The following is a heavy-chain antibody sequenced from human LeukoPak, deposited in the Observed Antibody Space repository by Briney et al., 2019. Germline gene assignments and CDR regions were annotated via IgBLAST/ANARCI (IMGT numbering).Heavy chain of an antibody. J-gene: IGHJ4*02. V-gene: IGHV1-46*01. CDR1: GYTFTSYY. CDR3: ARSRYSYGTFDY. D-gene: IGHD5-18*01. Sequence: ASVKVSCKASGYTFTSYYMHWVRQAPGQGLEWMGIINPSGGSTSYAQKFQGRVTMTRDMSTSTVYMELSSLRSEDTAVYSCARSRYSYGTFDYWGQGTLVTVSS. CDR2: INPSGGST.